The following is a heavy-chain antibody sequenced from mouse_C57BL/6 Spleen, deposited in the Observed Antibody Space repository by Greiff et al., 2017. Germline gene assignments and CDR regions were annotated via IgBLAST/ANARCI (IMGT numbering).Heavy chain of an antibody. Sequence: EVQLQESGAELVRPGASVKLSCTASGFNIKDDYMHWVKQRPEQGLEWIGWIDPENGDTEYASKFQGKATITADTSSNTAYLQLSSLTSEDTAVYYCTTDYYGTPLDYWGQGTTLTVSS. CDR3: TTDYYGTPLDY. CDR1: GFNIKDDY. V-gene: IGHV14-4*01. J-gene: IGHJ2*01. D-gene: IGHD1-1*01. CDR2: IDPENGDT.